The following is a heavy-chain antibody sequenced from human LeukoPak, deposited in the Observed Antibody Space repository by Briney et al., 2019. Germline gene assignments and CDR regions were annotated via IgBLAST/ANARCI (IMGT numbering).Heavy chain of an antibody. Sequence: GGSLRLSCAASGFTFNSYSLSWVRQAPGKGLEWVSYISSSSSARYYADSVKGRFTIFRDDARNSLYLQMNSLRAEDTAAYYCARMSGSRLPGYWGQGTLVTVSS. V-gene: IGHV3-48*01. CDR1: GFTFNSYS. D-gene: IGHD3-3*01. CDR2: ISSSSSAR. J-gene: IGHJ4*02. CDR3: ARMSGSRLPGY.